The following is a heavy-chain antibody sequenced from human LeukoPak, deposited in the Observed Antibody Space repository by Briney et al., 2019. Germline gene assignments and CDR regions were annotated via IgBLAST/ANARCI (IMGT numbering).Heavy chain of an antibody. CDR2: INPNSGGT. CDR3: ARDAPLQIVVVPAAIEEYFQH. Sequence: GASVKVSCKASGYTFTGYYMHWVRQAPGQGLEWMGWINPNSGGTDYAQKFQGRVTMTRDTSISTAYMELSRLRSDDTAVYYCARDAPLQIVVVPAAIEEYFQHWGQGTLVTVSS. CDR1: GYTFTGYY. J-gene: IGHJ1*01. V-gene: IGHV1-2*02. D-gene: IGHD2-2*02.